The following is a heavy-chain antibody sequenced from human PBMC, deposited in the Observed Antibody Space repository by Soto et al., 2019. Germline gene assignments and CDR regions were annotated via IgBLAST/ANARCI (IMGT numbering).Heavy chain of an antibody. CDR3: ARDHYDFWSGIGFVAKPYFDY. CDR2: ISSSSSYI. V-gene: IGHV3-21*01. CDR1: GFTFSSYS. D-gene: IGHD3-3*01. J-gene: IGHJ4*02. Sequence: EVQLVESGGGLVKPGGSLRLSCAASGFTFSSYSMNWVRQAPGKGLEWVSSISSSSSYIYYADSVKGRFTISRDNAKNSLYLQMNSLRAEDTAVYYCARDHYDFWSGIGFVAKPYFDYWGQGTLVTVSS.